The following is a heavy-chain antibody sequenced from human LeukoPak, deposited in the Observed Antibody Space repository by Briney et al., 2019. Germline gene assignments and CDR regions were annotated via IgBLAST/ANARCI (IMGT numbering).Heavy chain of an antibody. CDR3: ARGHSSGWYYYGMDV. CDR2: IYYSGST. D-gene: IGHD6-19*01. CDR1: GGSISSYY. V-gene: IGHV4-59*12. J-gene: IGHJ6*02. Sequence: PSETLSLTCTVSGGSISSYYWSWIRQPPGKGLEWIGYIYYSGSTNYNPSLKSRVTISVDTSKNQFSLKLSSVTAADTAVYYCARGHSSGWYYYGMDVWGQGTTVTVSS.